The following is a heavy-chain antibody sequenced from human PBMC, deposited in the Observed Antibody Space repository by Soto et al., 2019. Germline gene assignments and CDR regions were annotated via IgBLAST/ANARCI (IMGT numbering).Heavy chain of an antibody. Sequence: QVQLVESGGGVVQPGRSLRLSCAASGFTFSSYAMHWVRKAPGKGLEWVAVISYDGSNKYYTDSVKGRFTISRDNSKNTLYLQMNSLRAEDTAVYYCASWPTIFGVVIDYWGQGTLVTVSS. J-gene: IGHJ4*02. V-gene: IGHV3-30-3*01. CDR3: ASWPTIFGVVIDY. D-gene: IGHD3-3*01. CDR2: ISYDGSNK. CDR1: GFTFSSYA.